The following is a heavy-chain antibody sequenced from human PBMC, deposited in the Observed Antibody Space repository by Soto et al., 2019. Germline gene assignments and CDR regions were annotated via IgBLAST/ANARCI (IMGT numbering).Heavy chain of an antibody. V-gene: IGHV1-69*02. CDR2: IIPILGIA. CDR3: ARVMGYYGMDV. D-gene: IGHD2-8*01. Sequence: QVQLVQSGAEVKKPGSSVKVSCKASGGTFSSYTISWVRQAPGQGLEWMGRIIPILGIANYAQKFQGRVTITADKSASTAYMELSSLRSEDTAVYYCARVMGYYGMDVWGQGTTVTVSS. J-gene: IGHJ6*02. CDR1: GGTFSSYT.